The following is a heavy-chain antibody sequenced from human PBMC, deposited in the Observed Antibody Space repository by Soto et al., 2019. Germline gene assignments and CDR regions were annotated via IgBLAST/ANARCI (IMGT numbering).Heavy chain of an antibody. J-gene: IGHJ5*02. V-gene: IGHV3-74*01. D-gene: IGHD3-3*01. CDR2: INSDGSST. CDR3: ASAPYYDFWSGYSGLDP. CDR1: GFTFSSYW. Sequence: GGSLRLSCAASGFTFSSYWMHWVRQAPGKGLVWVSRINSDGSSTSYADSVKGRFTISRDNAKNTLYLQMNSLRAEDTAVYYCASAPYYDFWSGYSGLDPWGQGTLVTVSS.